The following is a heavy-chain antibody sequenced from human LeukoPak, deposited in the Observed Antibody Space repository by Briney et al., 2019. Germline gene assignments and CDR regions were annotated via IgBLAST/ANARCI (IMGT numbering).Heavy chain of an antibody. J-gene: IGHJ4*02. CDR2: IYPGDSDT. CDR3: ARLGYPYSPDY. CDR1: GYSFTNYW. Sequence: GESLNISCKGSGYSFTNYWIGWVRQMPGKGLEWMGIIYPGDSDTRYGPSFQGQVTISADKSISTAYLQWSSLKASDTAMYYCARLGYPYSPDYWGQGTLVAVSS. V-gene: IGHV5-51*01. D-gene: IGHD5-18*01.